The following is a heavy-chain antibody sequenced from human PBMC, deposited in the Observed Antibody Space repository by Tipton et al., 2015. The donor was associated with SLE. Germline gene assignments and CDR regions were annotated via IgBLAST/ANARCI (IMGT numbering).Heavy chain of an antibody. Sequence: SLRLSCAASGFTFSSYAMSWVRQAPGKGLEWVSAISGSGGSTYYADSVKGRFTISGDNSKNTLYLQMNSLRAEDTAVYYCANLQNWNDPAFDIWGQGTMVTVSS. V-gene: IGHV3-23*01. CDR3: ANLQNWNDPAFDI. D-gene: IGHD1-1*01. CDR2: ISGSGGST. CDR1: GFTFSSYA. J-gene: IGHJ3*02.